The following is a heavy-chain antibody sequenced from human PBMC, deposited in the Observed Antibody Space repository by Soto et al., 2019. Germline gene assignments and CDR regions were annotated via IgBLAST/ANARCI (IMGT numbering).Heavy chain of an antibody. CDR3: AKDSWGGAGSGWSHDY. CDR1: GFSFANYA. Sequence: LRLSYAGSGFSFANYAMSWVRQAPGKGLEWVSAITGSGGRTYHGDSVKGRLTISRDNSKNTLYLQMNSLRVEDTAVYYCAKDSWGGAGSGWSHDYWGQGILVTVSS. D-gene: IGHD6-19*01. J-gene: IGHJ4*02. CDR2: ITGSGGRT. V-gene: IGHV3-23*01.